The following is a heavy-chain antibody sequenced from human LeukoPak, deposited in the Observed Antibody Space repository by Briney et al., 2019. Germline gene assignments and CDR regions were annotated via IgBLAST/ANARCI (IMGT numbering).Heavy chain of an antibody. D-gene: IGHD3-10*01. CDR3: ANSIGGSRNDAFDI. J-gene: IGHJ3*02. V-gene: IGHV1-2*02. Sequence: GASVKVSCKASGYTFTGYYIHWVRQAPGQGLEWMGWINSNSGDASYAQKFQGRVTMTRDTSISTAYMELSSLRSDDTAVYYCANSIGGSRNDAFDIWGRGTMVTVSS. CDR2: INSNSGDA. CDR1: GYTFTGYY.